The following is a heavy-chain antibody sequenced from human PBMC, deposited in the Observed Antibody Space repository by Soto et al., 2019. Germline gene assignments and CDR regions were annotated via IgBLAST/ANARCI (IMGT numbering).Heavy chain of an antibody. V-gene: IGHV1-18*01. CDR3: ARHLTYYDFWSGDYYYYYMDV. D-gene: IGHD3-3*01. CDR1: GYTFTSYG. CDR2: ISAYNGNT. Sequence: QVQLVQSGAEVKKPGASVKVSCKASGYTFTSYGISWVRQAPGQGLEWMGWISAYNGNTNYAQKLQGRVTMTTDTSTSTAYMELRSLRSDDTAVYYCARHLTYYDFWSGDYYYYYMDVWGKGTTVTVFS. J-gene: IGHJ6*03.